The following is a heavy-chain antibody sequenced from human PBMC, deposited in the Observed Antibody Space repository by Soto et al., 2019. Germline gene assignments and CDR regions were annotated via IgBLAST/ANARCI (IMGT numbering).Heavy chain of an antibody. Sequence: PSETLSLTCTVSGGSISSYYWSWIRQPPGKGLEWIGYIYYSGSTNYNPSLKSRVTISVDTSKNQFSLKLSSVTAADTAVYYCAREQREYSLNWFDPWGQGTLVTVSS. D-gene: IGHD1-1*01. CDR3: AREQREYSLNWFDP. J-gene: IGHJ5*02. CDR1: GGSISSYY. V-gene: IGHV4-59*01. CDR2: IYYSGST.